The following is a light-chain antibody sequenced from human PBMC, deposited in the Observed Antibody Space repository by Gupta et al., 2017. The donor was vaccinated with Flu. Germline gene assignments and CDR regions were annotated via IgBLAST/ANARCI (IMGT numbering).Light chain of an antibody. CDR3: QQSDYIPYT. Sequence: CRASQSISRTYLNWYQQKPGKAPELLIYTASSLQGGVPSRFSGSGSGTDFTLTISRLQPEDFATYYCQQSDYIPYTFGQGTKME. CDR1: QSISRTY. J-gene: IGKJ2*01. V-gene: IGKV1-39*01. CDR2: TAS.